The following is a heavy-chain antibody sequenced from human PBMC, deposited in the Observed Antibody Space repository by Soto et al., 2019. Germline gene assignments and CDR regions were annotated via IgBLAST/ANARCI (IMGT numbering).Heavy chain of an antibody. V-gene: IGHV3-30-3*01. CDR2: ISYDGSNK. D-gene: IGHD6-6*01. Sequence: PGGSLRLSCAASGFTFSSYAMHCVRQAPGQGLEWVAVISYDGSNKYYADFVKGRFTISRDNSKNTLYLQMNSLRAEDTAVYYCARENSSSSPFDYWGQGTLVTVSS. CDR3: ARENSSSSPFDY. J-gene: IGHJ4*02. CDR1: GFTFSSYA.